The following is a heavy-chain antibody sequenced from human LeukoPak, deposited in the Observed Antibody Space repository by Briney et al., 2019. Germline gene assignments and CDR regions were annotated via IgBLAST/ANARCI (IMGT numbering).Heavy chain of an antibody. CDR3: ARDSFAGYDSSGYSSYDY. D-gene: IGHD3-22*01. J-gene: IGHJ4*02. CDR1: GFSFSDYS. CDR2: ISSYSTYI. Sequence: GRSLRLSCAASGFSFSDYSMNWVRQAPGKGPEWVSFISSYSTYIYYADSLKGRFTISRDNAKNSLYLQMNSLRAEDTAVYYCARDSFAGYDSSGYSSYDYWGQGTLVTVSS. V-gene: IGHV3-21*01.